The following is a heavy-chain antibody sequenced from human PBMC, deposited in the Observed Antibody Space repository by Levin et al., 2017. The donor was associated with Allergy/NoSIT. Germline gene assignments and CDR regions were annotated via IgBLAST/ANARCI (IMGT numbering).Heavy chain of an antibody. J-gene: IGHJ4*02. CDR2: ISGSGSPT. D-gene: IGHD2-8*01. CDR1: GFTFEIYG. V-gene: IGHV3-48*03. Sequence: GGSLRLSCAASGFTFEIYGMNWVRQAPGKRLEWVSHISGSGSPTYYADPVRGRFTISRDNAKKSLYMQMTSLRVEDTSVYYCASGVFDFWGQGALVTVSS. CDR3: ASGVFDF.